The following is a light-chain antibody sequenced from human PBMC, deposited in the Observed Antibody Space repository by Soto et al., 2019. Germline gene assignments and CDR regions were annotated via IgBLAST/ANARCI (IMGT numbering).Light chain of an antibody. Sequence: DIQMTQSPSSLSAYVGDRVTITCRARRTVYSYLNWYQQKSGKAPKLLIYGASNLQSWVSSRFSVSGYGTDFTLTRSSLQPEDVASYYCQQCYTTVITFGQATRLDIK. CDR1: RTVYSY. CDR2: GAS. CDR3: QQCYTTVIT. J-gene: IGKJ5*01. V-gene: IGKV1-39*01.